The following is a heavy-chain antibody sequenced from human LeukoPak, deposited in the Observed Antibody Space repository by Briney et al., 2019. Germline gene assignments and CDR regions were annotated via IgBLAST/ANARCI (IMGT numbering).Heavy chain of an antibody. Sequence: ASVKVSCKASGYTFSIYGFSWVRQAPGQGREWMGIIDPTGGTTSSAQKFQDRLTMTRDTSTSTVYMELSSLRSGDTALYYCASRIEQAFDIWGQGTMVTVSS. J-gene: IGHJ3*02. CDR1: GYTFSIYG. D-gene: IGHD1-14*01. CDR3: ASRIEQAFDI. V-gene: IGHV1-46*01. CDR2: IDPTGGTT.